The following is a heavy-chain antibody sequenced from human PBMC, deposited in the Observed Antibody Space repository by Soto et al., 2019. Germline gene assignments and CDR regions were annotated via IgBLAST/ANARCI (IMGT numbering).Heavy chain of an antibody. CDR1: GFPFSSYL. CDR2: IKQDGSEK. Sequence: GGSLRLSCASSGFPFSSYLMSLVRQAPGKGLEWVANIKQDGSEKYYVDSVKGRFTISRDNSKNTLYLQMNSLRAEDTAVYYCARDPDSSGFSDYWGQGTLVTVSS. V-gene: IGHV3-7*01. D-gene: IGHD3-22*01. CDR3: ARDPDSSGFSDY. J-gene: IGHJ4*02.